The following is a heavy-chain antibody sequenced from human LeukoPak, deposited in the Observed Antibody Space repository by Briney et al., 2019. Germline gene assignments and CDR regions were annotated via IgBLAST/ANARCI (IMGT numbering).Heavy chain of an antibody. CDR2: ISGSGGST. CDR3: ASRRLEQWELLKFDY. Sequence: PGGSLRLSCAASGFTFSSYAMSWVRQAPGKGLEWVSAISGSGGSTYYADSVKGRFTISRDNSKNTLYLQMNSLRAEDTAVYYCASRRLEQWELLKFDYWGQGTLVTVSS. CDR1: GFTFSSYA. D-gene: IGHD1-26*01. V-gene: IGHV3-23*01. J-gene: IGHJ4*02.